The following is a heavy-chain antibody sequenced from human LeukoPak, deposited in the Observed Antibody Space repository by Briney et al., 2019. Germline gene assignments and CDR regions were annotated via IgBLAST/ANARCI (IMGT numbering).Heavy chain of an antibody. J-gene: IGHJ4*02. D-gene: IGHD2-21*01. CDR3: AKDLNTVVMQYFDS. Sequence: PGGSLRLSCTGSGFPFTSYGMLWVRQTPRRGLEWVAFIRYDAKTEYYADSVKGRFTIAREDSHSTVHLHMKDLRPDDAAIYFYAKDLNTVVMQYFDSWGQGTLVSVSS. V-gene: IGHV3-30*02. CDR2: IRYDAKTE. CDR1: GFPFTSYG.